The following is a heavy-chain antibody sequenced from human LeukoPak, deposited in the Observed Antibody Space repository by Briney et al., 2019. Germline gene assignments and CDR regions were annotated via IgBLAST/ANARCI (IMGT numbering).Heavy chain of an antibody. J-gene: IGHJ6*02. CDR3: ARDIVVVVAATLYYYYGMDV. CDR1: GGTFSSYA. D-gene: IGHD2-15*01. CDR2: IIPIFGTA. Sequence: SVTVSCKASGGTFSSYAISWVRQAPGQGLEWMGGIIPIFGTANYAQKFQGRATITADESTSTAYMELSSLRSEDTAVYYCARDIVVVVAATLYYYYGMDVWGQGTTVTVSS. V-gene: IGHV1-69*13.